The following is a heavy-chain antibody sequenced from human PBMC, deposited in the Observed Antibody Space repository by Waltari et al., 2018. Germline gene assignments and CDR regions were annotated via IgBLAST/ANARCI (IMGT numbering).Heavy chain of an antibody. Sequence: QLQLQESGPGLVTTTGNLSLTCTDSGDSVSSTYCWSWFLQPPGRGLEWIGQVRGDGKTNYNPSFESRVTVSLDTYKFQCALTVTSATGADTAVYYSARDRGRGLYLDSWGPGTLVTVSS. J-gene: IGHJ4*02. CDR1: GDSVSSTYC. D-gene: IGHD2-15*01. CDR3: ARDRGRGLYLDS. CDR2: VRGDGKT. V-gene: IGHV4-4*02.